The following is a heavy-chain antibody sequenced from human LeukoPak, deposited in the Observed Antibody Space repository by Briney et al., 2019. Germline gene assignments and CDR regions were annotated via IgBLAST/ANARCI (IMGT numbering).Heavy chain of an antibody. CDR2: INPSSGGT. V-gene: IGHV1-2*06. CDR3: ARDGGYDYGWFDP. CDR1: GYTFIDYY. D-gene: IGHD5-12*01. Sequence: GASVKVSCKASGYTFIDYYMHWVRQAPGQGLEWMGRINPSSGGTNYAQKFQGRVTMTRDTSISTAYMELSRLRSDDTAVYYCARDGGYDYGWFDPWGQGTLVTVSS. J-gene: IGHJ5*02.